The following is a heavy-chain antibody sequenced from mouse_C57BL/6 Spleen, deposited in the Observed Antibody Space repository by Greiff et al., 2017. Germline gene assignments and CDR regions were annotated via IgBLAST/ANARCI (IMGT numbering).Heavy chain of an antibody. Sequence: EVKLQESGPGLVKPSQSLSLTCSVTGYSITSGYYWNWIRQFPGNKLEWMGYISYDGSNNYNPSLKNRISITRDTSKNQFFLKLNSVTTEDTATYYCARDEGNYSPWAMDYWGQGTSVTVSS. CDR1: GYSITSGYY. D-gene: IGHD2-1*01. CDR2: ISYDGSN. CDR3: ARDEGNYSPWAMDY. V-gene: IGHV3-6*01. J-gene: IGHJ4*01.